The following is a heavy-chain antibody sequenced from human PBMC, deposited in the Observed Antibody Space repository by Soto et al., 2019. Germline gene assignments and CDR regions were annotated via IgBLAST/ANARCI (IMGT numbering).Heavy chain of an antibody. Sequence: PSETLSLTCTVSGGSISSYYWSWIRQPPGKGLEWIGYIYYSGSTNYNPSLKSRVTISVDTSKNQFSLKLSSVTAADTAVYYCARHPNYGSTDYWGQGTLVTVSS. CDR3: ARHPNYGSTDY. CDR1: GGSISSYY. CDR2: IYYSGST. J-gene: IGHJ4*02. D-gene: IGHD3-10*01. V-gene: IGHV4-59*08.